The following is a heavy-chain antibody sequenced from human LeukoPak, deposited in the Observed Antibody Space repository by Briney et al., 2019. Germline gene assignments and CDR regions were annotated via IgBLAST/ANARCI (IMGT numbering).Heavy chain of an antibody. D-gene: IGHD1-26*01. CDR1: GGSISSGGYS. Sequence: ASQTLSLTCAASGGSISSGGYSWSWIRQPPGKGLEWIGYIYHSGSTYYKPSLKSRVTISVDRSKNQFSLKLSSVTAADTAVYYCARVVGGRVTWFDPWGQGTLVTVSS. J-gene: IGHJ5*02. V-gene: IGHV4-30-2*01. CDR2: IYHSGST. CDR3: ARVVGGRVTWFDP.